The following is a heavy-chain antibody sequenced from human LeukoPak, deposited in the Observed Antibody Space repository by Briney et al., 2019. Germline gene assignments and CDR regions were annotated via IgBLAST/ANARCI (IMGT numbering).Heavy chain of an antibody. D-gene: IGHD6-6*01. CDR1: GGSISSYY. J-gene: IGHJ4*02. V-gene: IGHV4-59*01. CDR3: ASREYSSSSGFDY. Sequence: PSETLSLTCTVSGGSISSYYWSWIRQPPGKGLEWIGYIYYSGSTNHNPSLKSRVTISVDTSKNQFSLKQSSVTAADTAVYYCASREYSSSSGFDYWGQGTLVTVSS. CDR2: IYYSGST.